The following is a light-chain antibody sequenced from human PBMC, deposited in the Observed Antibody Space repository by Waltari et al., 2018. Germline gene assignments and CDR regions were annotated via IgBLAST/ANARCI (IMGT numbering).Light chain of an antibody. CDR2: NDC. J-gene: IGLJ1*01. V-gene: IGLV1-44*01. CDR3: ASWDDRLDAYV. CDR1: SSNVGSNV. Sequence: QSVLTQPPSASGTPGQRVIISCSGSSSNVGSNVVNWYHQLPGTAPKLLIFNDCDRPAGVPDRFSGSRSATSASLAISGLQSDDESTYYCASWDDRLDAYVFGTGTRVTVL.